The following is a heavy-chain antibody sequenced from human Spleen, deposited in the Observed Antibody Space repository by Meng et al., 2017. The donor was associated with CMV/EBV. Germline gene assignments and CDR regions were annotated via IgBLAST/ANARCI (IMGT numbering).Heavy chain of an antibody. CDR3: ARVWGGDNWFDP. CDR2: IYYSGST. J-gene: IGHJ5*02. CDR1: GGSISSYY. D-gene: IGHD3-16*01. Sequence: SETLSLTCTVSGGSISSYYWSWIRQPPGKGLEWIGYIYYSGSTNYNPSLKSRVTISVDTSKNQFSLSLSSMTAADTAVYYCARVWGGDNWFDPWGQGILVTVSS. V-gene: IGHV4-59*12.